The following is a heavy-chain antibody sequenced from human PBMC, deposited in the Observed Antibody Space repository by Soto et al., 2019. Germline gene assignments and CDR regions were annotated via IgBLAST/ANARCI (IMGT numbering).Heavy chain of an antibody. V-gene: IGHV4-30-2*01. D-gene: IGHD2-15*01. CDR3: ARAKYCSGGSCYVDY. CDR1: GGSISSGGYS. CDR2: IYHSGST. J-gene: IGHJ4*02. Sequence: PSETLSLTCAVSGGSISSGGYSWSWIRQPPGKGLEWIGYIYHSGSTYYNPSRKSRVTISVDRSKNQFSLKLSSVTAADTAVYYCARAKYCSGGSCYVDYWGQGTLVTVSS.